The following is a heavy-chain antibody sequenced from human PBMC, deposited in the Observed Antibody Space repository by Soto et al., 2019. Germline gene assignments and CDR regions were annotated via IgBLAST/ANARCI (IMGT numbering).Heavy chain of an antibody. D-gene: IGHD3-10*01. Sequence: QVHLVQSGAEVKKTRYSVKVSCKASGSTFSSYTISCVRQAPGQGLEWMGRIIPILGIANYAQKLQGRVTSTADESTSTAYTWLSSLRAEDTAVYYCAIEDYYGSGSFDYWGQGSLVTVPP. CDR3: AIEDYYGSGSFDY. CDR1: GSTFSSYT. V-gene: IGHV1-69*08. J-gene: IGHJ4*02. CDR2: IIPILGIA.